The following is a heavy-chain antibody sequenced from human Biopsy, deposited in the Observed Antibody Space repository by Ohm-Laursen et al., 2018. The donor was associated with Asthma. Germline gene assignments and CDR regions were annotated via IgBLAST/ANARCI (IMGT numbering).Heavy chain of an antibody. Sequence: SSVKVSRKASGYTFIHFAIHWVRQAPGQRLEWMGWINAGDGNTKYSQKFQGRVTITRDTSASTAYMDLRSLRSEDTAMYYCARTYYDFLTGQVNDAFALWGQGTMVTVSS. D-gene: IGHD3-9*01. J-gene: IGHJ3*01. CDR1: GYTFIHFA. V-gene: IGHV1-3*01. CDR3: ARTYYDFLTGQVNDAFAL. CDR2: INAGDGNT.